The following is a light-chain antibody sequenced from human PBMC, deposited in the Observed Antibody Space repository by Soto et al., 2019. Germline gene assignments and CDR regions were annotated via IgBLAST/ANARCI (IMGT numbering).Light chain of an antibody. CDR2: DSS. CDR1: DIVMKD. V-gene: IGKV3-15*01. Sequence: EIVMTQSPATLSVSPGERATLSCRTSDIVMKDLAWYQQKPGQAPRLLIYDSSTRASGIRPRVSGGGSGTDFSLTISSLQSEDFAVYYCQQYNKWPLTFGGGTQVDI. J-gene: IGKJ4*01. CDR3: QQYNKWPLT.